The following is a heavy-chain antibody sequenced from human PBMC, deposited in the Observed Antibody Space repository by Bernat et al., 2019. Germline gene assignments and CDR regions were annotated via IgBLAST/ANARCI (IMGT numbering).Heavy chain of an antibody. CDR1: FSSYG. J-gene: IGHJ3*02. V-gene: IGHV3-30*18. CDR2: ISYDGSNK. D-gene: IGHD6-13*01. CDR3: AKDWVSAAGPWPPGAFD. Sequence: FSSYGMHLVRQAPGKGLECVAVISYDGSNKYYADSVKGRFTISRDNSKNTLYLQMNSLRAEDRAVYYCAKDWVSAAGPWPPGAFD.